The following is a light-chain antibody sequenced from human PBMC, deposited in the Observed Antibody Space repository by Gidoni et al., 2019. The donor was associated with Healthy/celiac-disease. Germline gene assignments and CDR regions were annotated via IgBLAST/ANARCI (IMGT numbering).Light chain of an antibody. CDR1: QSISSY. Sequence: DIQMTQSPSSLSASVGDRVTITCRASQSISSYLNWYQQKPGKAPKLLIYAASSLQSGVPSRFSGSGSGTDFTLTISSRQPEDFATYYCKQSYSTRWTFGQGTKVEIK. CDR3: KQSYSTRWT. CDR2: AAS. J-gene: IGKJ1*01. V-gene: IGKV1-39*01.